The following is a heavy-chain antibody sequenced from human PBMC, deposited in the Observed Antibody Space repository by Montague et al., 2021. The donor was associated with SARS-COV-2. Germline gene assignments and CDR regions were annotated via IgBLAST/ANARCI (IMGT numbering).Heavy chain of an antibody. CDR2: ISYDGSNK. D-gene: IGHD7-27*01. J-gene: IGHJ4*02. CDR1: GFTFSSYA. CDR3: ARDFVVPWGH. Sequence: SLRLSFSASGFTFSSYAMHWVRQAPGKGLEWVAVISYDGSNKYYADSVKGRFTISRDNSKNTLYLQMNSLRAEDTAVYYCARDFVVPWGHWGQGTLVTVSS. V-gene: IGHV3-30-3*01.